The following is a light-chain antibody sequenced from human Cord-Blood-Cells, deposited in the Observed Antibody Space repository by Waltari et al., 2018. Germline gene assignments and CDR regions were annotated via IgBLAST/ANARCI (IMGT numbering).Light chain of an antibody. CDR2: EVS. J-gene: IGLJ2*01. CDR1: SSDVGRYNY. V-gene: IGLV2-8*01. Sequence: QSALTQPPSASGSPGQSVTISCTGTSSDVGRYNYVPWSQQHPGKAPKLMIYEVSKRPSGVPDRFSGSKSGNPASLTVSGLQAEDEADYYCSSYAGSNNLVFGGGTKLTVL. CDR3: SSYAGSNNLV.